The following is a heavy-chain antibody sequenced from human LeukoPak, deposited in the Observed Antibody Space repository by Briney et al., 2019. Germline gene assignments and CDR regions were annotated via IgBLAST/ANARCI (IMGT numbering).Heavy chain of an antibody. CDR2: IIPIFGTA. D-gene: IGHD5-24*01. Sequence: SVKVSCKASGGTFSSYAISWVRQAPGQGLEWRGGIIPIFGTANYAQKFQGRVTITTDESTSTAYMELSSLRSEDTAVYYCARDLPSRDGYNYGTLDYWGQGTLVTVSS. CDR3: ARDLPSRDGYNYGTLDY. V-gene: IGHV1-69*05. CDR1: GGTFSSYA. J-gene: IGHJ4*02.